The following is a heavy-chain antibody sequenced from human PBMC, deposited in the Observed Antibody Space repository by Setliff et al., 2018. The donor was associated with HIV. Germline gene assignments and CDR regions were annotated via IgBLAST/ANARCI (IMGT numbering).Heavy chain of an antibody. D-gene: IGHD1-26*01. V-gene: IGHV4-4*08. J-gene: IGHJ4*02. CDR3: SRGDSGSYYGSQFDY. CDR2: IYASGSI. Sequence: SETLSLTCTVSGGSISSHCWSWIRQSPGKALEWIGYIYASGSIIYNPSLKSRVTISVDTSKNQFSLRLSSVTAADTAGYYCSRGDSGSYYGSQFDYWGQGTLVTVSS. CDR1: GGSISSHC.